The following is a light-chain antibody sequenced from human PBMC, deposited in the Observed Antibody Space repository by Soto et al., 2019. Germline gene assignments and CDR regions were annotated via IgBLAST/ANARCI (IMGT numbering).Light chain of an antibody. CDR2: DAS. Sequence: DIQMTQSPSTLSASVGDRVTITCRASHSISSWLAWYQQKPGKAPKLLIYDASSLESGVPSRFSGSGSGTEFTLTISSLQPDDFATYYCQQYNSYPITFGQGTRLEI. CDR3: QQYNSYPIT. CDR1: HSISSW. J-gene: IGKJ5*01. V-gene: IGKV1-5*01.